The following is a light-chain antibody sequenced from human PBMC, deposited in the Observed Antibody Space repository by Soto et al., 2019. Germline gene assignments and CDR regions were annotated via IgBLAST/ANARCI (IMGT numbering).Light chain of an antibody. CDR3: CSYAGSYSYV. CDR2: EVN. CDR1: SSDVGGYNY. J-gene: IGLJ1*01. Sequence: QSALTQPPSASGSPGQSVAISCTGTSSDVGGYNYVSWYQQHPGKAPKLMIYEVNKRPSGVPDRFSGSKSGNTASLTISGLQADDEADYYCCSYAGSYSYVFGTGTKLTVL. V-gene: IGLV2-8*01.